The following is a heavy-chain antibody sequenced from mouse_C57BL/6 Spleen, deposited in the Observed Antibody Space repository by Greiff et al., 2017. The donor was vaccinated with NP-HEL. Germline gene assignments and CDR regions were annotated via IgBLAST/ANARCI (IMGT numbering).Heavy chain of an antibody. CDR2: IYPGNGDT. J-gene: IGHJ4*01. CDR1: GYTFTSYN. CDR3: ARTIYGNYDYAMDY. V-gene: IGHV1-12*01. Sequence: LQESGAELVRPGASVKMSCKASGYTFTSYNMHWVKQTPRQGLEWIGAIYPGNGDTSYNQKFKGKATLTVDKSSSTAYMQLSSLTSEDSAVYFCARTIYGNYDYAMDYWGQGTSVTVSS. D-gene: IGHD2-1*01.